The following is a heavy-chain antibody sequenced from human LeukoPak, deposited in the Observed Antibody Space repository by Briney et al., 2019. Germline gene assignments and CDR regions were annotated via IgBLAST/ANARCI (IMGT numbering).Heavy chain of an antibody. Sequence: ASVKVSCKASGYTFTSYAMHWVRKPPGQRLEWMGWINAGNGNTKYSQKFQGRVTMTTDTSTSTAYMELRSLRSDDTAVYYCARVLAAAGTFDYWGQGTLVTVSS. J-gene: IGHJ4*02. CDR1: GYTFTSYA. V-gene: IGHV1-3*01. CDR3: ARVLAAAGTFDY. CDR2: INAGNGNT. D-gene: IGHD6-13*01.